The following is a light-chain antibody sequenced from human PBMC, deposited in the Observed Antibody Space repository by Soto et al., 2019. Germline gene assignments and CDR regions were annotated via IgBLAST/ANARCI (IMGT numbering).Light chain of an antibody. CDR1: QSISRN. Sequence: DIQMTQSPSSLSASVGDRVTITCRASQSISRNLNWYQHKPGKAPKLLIYAASSLQNGVPSRFSGGGSGTEFTLSISSLQPEDYYCQQSYTTASITFGQGTRLEIK. J-gene: IGKJ5*01. V-gene: IGKV1-39*01. CDR3: QQSYTTASIT. CDR2: AAS.